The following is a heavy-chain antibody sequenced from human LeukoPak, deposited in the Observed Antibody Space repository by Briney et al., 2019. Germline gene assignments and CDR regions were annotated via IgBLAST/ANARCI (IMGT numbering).Heavy chain of an antibody. J-gene: IGHJ4*02. CDR1: GFTFSGSS. Sequence: PGGSLRLSCAASGFTFSGSSMHWVRQASGKGLEWVGRIRNKANSYATAYAASVKGRFTISRDDSKNTAYLQMNSLKTEDTAVYYCTRHPSGSAVVSPNEYWGQGTLVTVSS. CDR3: TRHPSGSAVVSPNEY. D-gene: IGHD2-21*01. V-gene: IGHV3-73*01. CDR2: IRNKANSYAT.